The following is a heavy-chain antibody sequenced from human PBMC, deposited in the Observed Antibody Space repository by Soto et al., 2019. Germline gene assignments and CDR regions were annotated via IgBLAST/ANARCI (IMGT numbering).Heavy chain of an antibody. CDR3: ARDWKGAEGFDP. CDR1: GYTFSTYG. CDR2: IGADNGDT. V-gene: IGHV1-18*01. J-gene: IGHJ5*02. D-gene: IGHD1-1*01. Sequence: QVQLVQSGAEVKKPGASVKVSCKASGYTFSTYGFSWVRQAPGQGLEWMGWIGADNGDTNYAQNFQGRVTMTTDTSTTTSDMELRSLTSDDTDVYFCARDWKGAEGFDPWGQGTLVTVSS.